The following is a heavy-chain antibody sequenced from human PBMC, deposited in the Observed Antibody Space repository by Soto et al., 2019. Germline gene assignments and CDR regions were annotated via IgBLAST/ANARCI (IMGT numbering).Heavy chain of an antibody. CDR3: AREKVSTGKYSFDY. CDR2: ISSGSTYT. V-gene: IGHV3-21*01. D-gene: IGHD3-9*01. J-gene: IGHJ4*02. CDR1: GFIFSDYT. Sequence: EVQLVESGGGLVKPGGSLRLSCAASGFIFSDYTLNWVRQPPGKGLEWVSSISSGSTYTYYADSVKGRFTISRDNAQNSLYLQINSLRGEDTAVYYCAREKVSTGKYSFDYWGQGTLVTVSS.